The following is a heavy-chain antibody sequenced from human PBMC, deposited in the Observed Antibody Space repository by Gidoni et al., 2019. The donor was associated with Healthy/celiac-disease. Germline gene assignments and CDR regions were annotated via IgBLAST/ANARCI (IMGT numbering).Heavy chain of an antibody. CDR3: ATLPGYSSSWYFDY. D-gene: IGHD6-13*01. J-gene: IGHJ4*02. V-gene: IGHV3-48*03. CDR2: ISSSGSTI. Sequence: EVHLLESGGGLVQPGGSLRLSCAASGFPFSSYEMNWVRQAPGKGLEWVSYISSSGSTIYYADSVKGRFTISRDNAKNSLYLQMNSLRAEDTAVYYCATLPGYSSSWYFDYWGQGTLVTVSS. CDR1: GFPFSSYE.